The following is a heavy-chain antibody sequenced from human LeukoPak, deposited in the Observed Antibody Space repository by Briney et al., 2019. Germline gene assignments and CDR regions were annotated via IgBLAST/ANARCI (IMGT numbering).Heavy chain of an antibody. CDR1: GFTFSSYS. CDR3: ARGPTNGQAFDY. CDR2: ISSSSSYI. V-gene: IGHV3-21*01. J-gene: IGHJ4*02. Sequence: GGSLRLSCAASGFTFSSYSMNWVRQAPGKGLEWVSSISSSSSYIYYADSVKGRFTISRDNAKNSLCLQMNSLRAEDTAVYYCARGPTNGQAFDYWGQGTLVSVSS. D-gene: IGHD2-8*01.